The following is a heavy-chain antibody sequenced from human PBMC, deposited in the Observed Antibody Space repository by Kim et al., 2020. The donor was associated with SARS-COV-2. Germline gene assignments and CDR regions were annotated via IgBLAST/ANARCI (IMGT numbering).Heavy chain of an antibody. CDR1: GGSISSSSYY. CDR3: AMRRDYGGNGVDY. CDR2: IYYSGST. D-gene: IGHD4-17*01. V-gene: IGHV4-39*01. J-gene: IGHJ4*02. Sequence: SETLSLTCTVSGGSISSSSYYWGWIRQPPGKGLEWIGSIYYSGSTYYNPSLKSRVTISVDTSKNQFSLKLSSVTAADTAVYYCAMRRDYGGNGVDYWGQGTLVTVSS.